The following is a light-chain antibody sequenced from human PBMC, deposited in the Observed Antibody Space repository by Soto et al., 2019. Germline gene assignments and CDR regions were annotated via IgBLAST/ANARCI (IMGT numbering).Light chain of an antibody. CDR2: EDQ. J-gene: IGLJ3*02. V-gene: IGLV6-57*03. Sequence: FMLTQPHSVSESPGKTVTLSCTRSSGNIAFNYVQWYQQRPGSAPTIVIYEDQKRPSGVPDRFSGFIVSSSNSASLTISGLRTEDEADYYCQTYDGTNWVFGGGTKLTVL. CDR3: QTYDGTNWV. CDR1: SGNIAFNY.